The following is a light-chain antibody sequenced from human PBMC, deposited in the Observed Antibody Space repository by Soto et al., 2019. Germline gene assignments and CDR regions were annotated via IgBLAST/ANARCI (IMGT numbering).Light chain of an antibody. J-gene: IGKJ1*01. CDR3: QQYDNDSWT. CDR2: KAS. CDR1: QTIISS. V-gene: IGKV1-5*03. Sequence: GARVIIHCRASQTIISSLAWYQQKPGKAPNLLIYKASALKSGVPSRFSGSGSGTEFTLTISSLQPDDFATYYCQQYDNDSWTFGQGTKVEIK.